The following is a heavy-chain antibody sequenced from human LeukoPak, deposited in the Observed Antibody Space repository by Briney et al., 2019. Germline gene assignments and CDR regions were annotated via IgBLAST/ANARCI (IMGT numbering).Heavy chain of an antibody. CDR2: IYYSGST. CDR1: GGSISSSSYY. D-gene: IGHD1-26*01. V-gene: IGHV4-39*07. Sequence: SETLPLTCTVSGGSISSSSYYWGWIRQPPGKGLEWIGSIYYSGSTYYNPSLKSRVTISVDTSKNQFSLKLSSVTAADTAVYYCARFNSGSYQHYFDYWGQGTLVTVSS. CDR3: ARFNSGSYQHYFDY. J-gene: IGHJ4*02.